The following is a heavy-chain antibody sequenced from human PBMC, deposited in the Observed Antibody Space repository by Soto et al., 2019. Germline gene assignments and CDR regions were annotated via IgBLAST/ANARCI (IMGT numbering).Heavy chain of an antibody. V-gene: IGHV3-48*02. CDR3: ARDYEYWSGYYKGFDY. D-gene: IGHD3-3*01. CDR2: ISSSSSSI. J-gene: IGHJ4*02. CDR1: GFTFSSYS. Sequence: EVQLLESGGGLVQPGGSLRLSCAASGFTFSSYSMNWVRQAPGKGLEWVSYISSSSSSIYYADSVKGRFTISRDNAKNSLYLQMNSLRDEDTAVYYCARDYEYWSGYYKGFDYWGQGTLVTVSS.